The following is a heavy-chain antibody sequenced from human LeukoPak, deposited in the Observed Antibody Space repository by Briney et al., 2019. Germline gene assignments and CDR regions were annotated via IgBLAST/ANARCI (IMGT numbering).Heavy chain of an antibody. CDR2: IHYSGTT. D-gene: IGHD3-22*01. V-gene: IGHV4-39*01. CDR3: ARGPYSYDSSGAFDI. J-gene: IGHJ3*02. Sequence: SETLSLTCTVSGGSISSGSYYWGWIRQPPGKGLEWIGIIHYSGTTYYNPSLKSRVTISVDTSKTQFSLKLSSVTAADTAVYFCARGPYSYDSSGAFDIWGQGTMVTVSS. CDR1: GGSISSGSYY.